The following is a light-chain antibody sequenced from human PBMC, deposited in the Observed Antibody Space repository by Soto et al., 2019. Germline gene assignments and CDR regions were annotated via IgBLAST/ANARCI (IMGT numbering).Light chain of an antibody. CDR2: GAS. V-gene: IGKV3-20*01. J-gene: IGKJ1*01. Sequence: IVMTQSPATLSVSPGEIATLSFRASQSLGGSLAWYQQKPGQAPRLLIYGASTRVTGIPARFSGSGSGTDFTLTISRLEPEDFAVYYCQQYGSSPRTFGQGTKVDIK. CDR1: QSLGGS. CDR3: QQYGSSPRT.